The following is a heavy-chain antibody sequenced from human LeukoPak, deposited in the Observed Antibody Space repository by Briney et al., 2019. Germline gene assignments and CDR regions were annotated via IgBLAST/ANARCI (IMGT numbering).Heavy chain of an antibody. CDR1: GYTFTGYY. J-gene: IGHJ6*03. Sequence: ASVKVSCKASGYTFTGYYMHWVRQAPGQGLEWMGWINPNSGGTNYAQKSQGRVTMTRDTSISTAYMELSRLRSDDTAVYYCAREADPRYDYVWGSYRPYYMDVWGKGTTVTISS. D-gene: IGHD3-16*02. CDR3: AREADPRYDYVWGSYRPYYMDV. V-gene: IGHV1-2*02. CDR2: INPNSGGT.